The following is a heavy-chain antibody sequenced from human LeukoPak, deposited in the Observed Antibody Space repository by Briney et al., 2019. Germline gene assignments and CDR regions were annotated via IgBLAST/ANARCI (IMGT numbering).Heavy chain of an antibody. J-gene: IGHJ4*02. D-gene: IGHD1-26*01. CDR1: GGSVSSGSKY. CDR2: IFTSGST. Sequence: SETLSLTCTVSGGSVSSGSKYWSWIRQPPGRGLEWIGYIFTSGSTNYNPSLESRVTISVDTSKNLFSLKLSSVTAADTAVYYCAKWVPVTRPGLDYWGQGALVTVSS. V-gene: IGHV4-61*03. CDR3: AKWVPVTRPGLDY.